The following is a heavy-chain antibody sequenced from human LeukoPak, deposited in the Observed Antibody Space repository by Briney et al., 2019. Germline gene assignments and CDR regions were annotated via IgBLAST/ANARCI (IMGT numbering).Heavy chain of an antibody. D-gene: IGHD3-22*01. CDR1: GGSISSYY. J-gene: IGHJ4*02. Sequence: SETLSLTCTVYGGSISSYYWSWIRQPPGKGVEWIGEINHSGSTNYNPSLKSRVTISVDTSKNQFSLKLSSVTAADTAVYYCARGRPHYYDSSGYSFTDFDYWGQGTLVTVSS. CDR2: INHSGST. V-gene: IGHV4-34*01. CDR3: ARGRPHYYDSSGYSFTDFDY.